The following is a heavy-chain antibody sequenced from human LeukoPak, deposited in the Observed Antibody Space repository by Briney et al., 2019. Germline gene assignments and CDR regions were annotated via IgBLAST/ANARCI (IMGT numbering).Heavy chain of an antibody. CDR1: GGSVSSGSYH. D-gene: IGHD4-17*01. CDR3: ARVRGDYVNLFDP. J-gene: IGHJ5*02. V-gene: IGHV4-61*01. Sequence: SETLSLTCTVSGGSVSSGSYHWSWIRQPPGKGLEWIGYIHYSGNTYYNPSLKSRVTISLDTSKKQFSLWLRSVTAADTAVYYCARVRGDYVNLFDPWGQGTLVIVSS. CDR2: IHYSGNT.